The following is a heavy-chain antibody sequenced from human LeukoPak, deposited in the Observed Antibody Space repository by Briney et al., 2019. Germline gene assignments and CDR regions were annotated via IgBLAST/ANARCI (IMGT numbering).Heavy chain of an antibody. Sequence: TGGSLRLSCAASGFSVSLIYMNWVRQAPGEGLEWVSILYSGSDTYYADSVKGRFPISRDSSKNMLFLHMNSLRAEDTAVYYCARVGDHFHWYLDLRGRGTLVTVSS. J-gene: IGHJ2*01. V-gene: IGHV3-53*01. CDR2: LYSGSDT. CDR1: GFSVSLIY. D-gene: IGHD3-3*02. CDR3: ARVGDHFHWYLDL.